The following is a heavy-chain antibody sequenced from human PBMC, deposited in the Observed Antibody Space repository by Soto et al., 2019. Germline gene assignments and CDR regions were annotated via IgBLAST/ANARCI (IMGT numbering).Heavy chain of an antibody. CDR2: IYHSGST. CDR1: GGSISSGGYS. CDR3: ARGGRHHVLRYCGGGFFDY. J-gene: IGHJ4*02. V-gene: IGHV4-30-2*01. D-gene: IGHD3-9*01. Sequence: QLQLQESGSGLVKPSQTLSLTCAVSGGSISSGGYSWSWIRQPPGKGLEWIGYIYHSGSTYYNPSLRSRVTISVDRSQHQFSRELSSVTAADTAVYYCARGGRHHVLRYCGGGFFDYWGQGTLVTVSS.